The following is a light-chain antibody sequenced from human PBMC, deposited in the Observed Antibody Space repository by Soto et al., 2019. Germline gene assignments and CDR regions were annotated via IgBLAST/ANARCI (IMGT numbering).Light chain of an antibody. V-gene: IGKV4-1*01. J-gene: IGKJ1*01. Sequence: DIQMTQSPSSLSASVGDRVTITCQASQDINNYLNWYQQKPGQPPKLLIYWASTRESGVPDRFSGSGSGTDFTLTISSLQAEDVAVYYCQQYYSTPPTFGQGTKVDIK. CDR2: WAS. CDR3: QQYYSTPPT. CDR1: QDINNY.